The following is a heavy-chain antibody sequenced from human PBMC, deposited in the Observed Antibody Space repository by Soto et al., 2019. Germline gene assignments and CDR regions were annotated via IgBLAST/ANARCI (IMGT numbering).Heavy chain of an antibody. CDR1: GYTFTSYY. CDR2: INPSGGST. D-gene: IGHD3-9*01. J-gene: IGHJ5*02. Sequence: ASVKVSCKASGYTFTSYYMHWVRQAPGQGLEWMGIINPSGGSTSYAQKFQGRVTMTRDTSTSTVYMELSSLRSEDTAVYYCARGGLRYFDWANWFDPWGQGTLVTVSS. V-gene: IGHV1-46*03. CDR3: ARGGLRYFDWANWFDP.